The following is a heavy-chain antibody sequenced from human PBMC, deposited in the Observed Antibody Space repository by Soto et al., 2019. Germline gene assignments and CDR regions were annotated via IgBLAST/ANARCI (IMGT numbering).Heavy chain of an antibody. CDR1: GFTFSSYA. D-gene: IGHD2-2*01. V-gene: IGHV3-30-3*01. Sequence: PWGSLRLSCAASGFTFSSYAMHWVRQAPGKGLEWVAVISYDGSNKYYADSVKGRFTISRDNSKNTLYLQMNSLRAEDTAVYYCATPGYCSSTSCEYYFDYWGQGTLVNVSS. CDR2: ISYDGSNK. CDR3: ATPGYCSSTSCEYYFDY. J-gene: IGHJ4*02.